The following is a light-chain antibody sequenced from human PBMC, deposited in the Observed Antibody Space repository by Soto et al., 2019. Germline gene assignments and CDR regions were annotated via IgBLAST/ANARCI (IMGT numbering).Light chain of an antibody. CDR1: SSNIGAGYH. CDR3: QSSDSRLSGSDV. Sequence: QSVLTQPPSVSGAPGQRITISCTGSSSNIGAGYHVHWYQQLPGAAPKLLIFGDSNRPSGVPDRFSGSKSGTSASLAITGLQADDEADDYYQSSDSRLSGSDVFGTGTKLTVL. CDR2: GDS. J-gene: IGLJ1*01. V-gene: IGLV1-40*01.